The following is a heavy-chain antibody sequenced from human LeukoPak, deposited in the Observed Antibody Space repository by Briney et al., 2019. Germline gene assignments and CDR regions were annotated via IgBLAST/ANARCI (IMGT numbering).Heavy chain of an antibody. CDR1: GGSISSYY. D-gene: IGHD3-22*01. CDR2: IYYSGST. V-gene: IGHV4-39*01. CDR3: ARVDHYYDSSGYYGGFDY. J-gene: IGHJ4*02. Sequence: PSETLSLTCTVSGGSISSYYWGWIRQPPGKGLDWIGSIYYSGSTYYNPSLKSRVTISVDTSKNQFSLKLSSVTAADTAVYYCARVDHYYDSSGYYGGFDYWGQGTLVTVSS.